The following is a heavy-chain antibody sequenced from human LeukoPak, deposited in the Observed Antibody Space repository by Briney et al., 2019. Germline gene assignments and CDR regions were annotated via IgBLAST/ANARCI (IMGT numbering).Heavy chain of an antibody. CDR2: INHSGST. D-gene: IGHD3-22*01. J-gene: IGHJ4*02. CDR3: ARVSYYDSSGNRGAFDY. Sequence: SETLSLTCAVYGGSFSGYYWSWIRPPPGKGLEWIGEINHSGSTNYNPSLKSRVTISVDKSKNQFSLKLSSVTAADTAVYYCARVSYYDSSGNRGAFDYWGQGTLVTVSS. CDR1: GGSFSGYY. V-gene: IGHV4-34*01.